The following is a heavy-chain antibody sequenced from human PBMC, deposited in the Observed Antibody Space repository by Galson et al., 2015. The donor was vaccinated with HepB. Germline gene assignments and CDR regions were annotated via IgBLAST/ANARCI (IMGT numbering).Heavy chain of an antibody. Sequence: SLRLSCAASGFTFSTYGIHWVRQAPDRGLEWVAAIAYDGSNKYYADSVKGRFTISRDNSKNTLYLQMNSLRAEDTAVYYCARDYYDSSGVYNWFDPWGQGTLVTVSS. V-gene: IGHV3-30*03. D-gene: IGHD3-22*01. J-gene: IGHJ5*02. CDR3: ARDYYDSSGVYNWFDP. CDR2: IAYDGSNK. CDR1: GFTFSTYG.